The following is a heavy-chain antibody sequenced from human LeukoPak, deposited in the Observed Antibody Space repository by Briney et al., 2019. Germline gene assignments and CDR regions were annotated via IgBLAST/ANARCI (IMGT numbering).Heavy chain of an antibody. V-gene: IGHV4-34*01. CDR3: ARTRGMSY. Sequence: KPLETLSLTCAVHGGSFSGYFWSGIRQPPRKGLEWIGEINHSGSTNYNPSLKSRVTISVDTSKNQFSLKLSSVTAADTAVYYCARTRGMSYWGQGTLVTVSS. CDR2: INHSGST. D-gene: IGHD3-16*01. J-gene: IGHJ4*02. CDR1: GGSFSGYF.